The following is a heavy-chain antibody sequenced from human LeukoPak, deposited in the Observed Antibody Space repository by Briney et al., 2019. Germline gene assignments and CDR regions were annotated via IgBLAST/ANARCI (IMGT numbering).Heavy chain of an antibody. CDR1: GFTFSDHY. CDR3: ARESGEIVVVPARYYYYGMDV. V-gene: IGHV3-72*01. Sequence: QTGGSLRLSCAASGFTFSDHYMAWVRQAPGKGLEWVGRTRNKANSYTTEYAASVKGRFTISRDDSKNSLYLQMNSLKTEDTAVYYCARESGEIVVVPARYYYYGMDVWGQGTTVTVSS. J-gene: IGHJ6*02. CDR2: TRNKANSYTT. D-gene: IGHD2-2*01.